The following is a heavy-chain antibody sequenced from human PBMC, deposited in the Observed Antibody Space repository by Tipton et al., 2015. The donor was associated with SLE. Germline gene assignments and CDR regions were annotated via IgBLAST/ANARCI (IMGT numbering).Heavy chain of an antibody. Sequence: TLSLTCAVSGYSITSGHYWGWIRKPPGKGLEWVGSLYHRGSTYYNTSLKSRVTISTDTSKNEIYLKLTSVTATDTAVYFCARDPYDSTWRNGWFDPWGQGTLVTVSS. D-gene: IGHD6-13*01. J-gene: IGHJ5*02. V-gene: IGHV4-38-2*02. CDR2: LYHRGST. CDR3: ARDPYDSTWRNGWFDP. CDR1: GYSITSGHY.